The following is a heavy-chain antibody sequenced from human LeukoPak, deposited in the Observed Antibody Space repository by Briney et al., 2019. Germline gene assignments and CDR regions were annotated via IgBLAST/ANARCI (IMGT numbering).Heavy chain of an antibody. CDR3: ARTPPKGDIDT. CDR1: GFTFSSYW. D-gene: IGHD2-21*02. J-gene: IGHJ5*02. CDR2: INSDGSTT. Sequence: GGSLRLSCAASGFTFSSYWMHWVRQAPGKGLVWVSRINSDGSTTNYADSVKGRFTISRDNAKNMLDLQMNSLRAEDTAVYYCARTPPKGDIDTWGQGTMVTVSS. V-gene: IGHV3-74*01.